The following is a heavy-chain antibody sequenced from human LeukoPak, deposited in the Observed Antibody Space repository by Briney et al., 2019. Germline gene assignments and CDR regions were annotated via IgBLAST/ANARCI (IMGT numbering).Heavy chain of an antibody. J-gene: IGHJ5*02. V-gene: IGHV3-53*01. CDR1: GFTVSSNY. D-gene: IGHD3-10*01. CDR2: IYSGGST. Sequence: PGGSLRLSCAASGFTVSSNYMSWVRQAPGKGLEWVSVIYSGGSTYYADSVKGRFTISRDNAKNSLYLQMNSLRAEDTAVYYCAREPTYYGSGSQAFDPWGQGTLVTVSS. CDR3: AREPTYYGSGSQAFDP.